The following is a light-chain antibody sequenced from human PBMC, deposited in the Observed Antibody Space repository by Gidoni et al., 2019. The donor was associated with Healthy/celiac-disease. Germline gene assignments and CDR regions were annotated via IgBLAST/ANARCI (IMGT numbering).Light chain of an antibody. V-gene: IGKV3-20*01. CDR2: GAS. CDR3: QQYGSSSSYT. J-gene: IGKJ2*01. Sequence: IVLPKSPGTLSLSPGERATLSCRASQSVSSSYLAWYQQKPGQAPRLLSYGASSRATGIPDRFSGSGSGTDFTLTISRLEPEDFAVYYCQQYGSSSSYTFGQGTKLEIK. CDR1: QSVSSSY.